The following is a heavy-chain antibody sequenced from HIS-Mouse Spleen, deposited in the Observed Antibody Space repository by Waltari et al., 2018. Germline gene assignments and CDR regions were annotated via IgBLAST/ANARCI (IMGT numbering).Heavy chain of an antibody. J-gene: IGHJ4*02. V-gene: IGHV4-59*02. CDR1: GGSVSSYS. D-gene: IGHD1-1*01. CDR3: AREGLERYYFDY. CDR2: IYYSGST. Sequence: QVQLQESGPGLVKPSDTLSLTCPVSGGSVSSYSWSWIRRPPGKGLEWIGYIYYSGSTNYNPSLKSRVTISVDTSKNQFSLKLSSVTAADTAVYYCAREGLERYYFDYWGQGTLVTVSS.